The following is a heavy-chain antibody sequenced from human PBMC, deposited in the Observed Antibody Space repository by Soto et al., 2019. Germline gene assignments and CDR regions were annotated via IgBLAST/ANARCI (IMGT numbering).Heavy chain of an antibody. CDR1: GVTFSKII. V-gene: IGHV1-69*01. CDR2: IIPIFGTA. Sequence: QVQLEQSGGEVKKPGSSVKVSCKASGVTFSKIIMTWVRQAPGLGLEWVGGIIPIFGTANYAQKFQGRVTITADESTSTSYMEVNNLRSEDTAVYYCAKVRYSSPMGYYYGMDVWGQGTTVTVSS. J-gene: IGHJ6*02. D-gene: IGHD6-19*01. CDR3: AKVRYSSPMGYYYGMDV.